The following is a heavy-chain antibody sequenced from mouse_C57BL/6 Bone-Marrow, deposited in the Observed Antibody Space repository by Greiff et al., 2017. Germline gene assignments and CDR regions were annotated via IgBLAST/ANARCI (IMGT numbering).Heavy chain of an antibody. CDR1: GFTFSSYT. CDR3: ARHSLLLYYFDY. CDR2: ISGGGGNT. V-gene: IGHV5-9*01. Sequence: EVMLVESGGGLVKPGGSLKLSCAASGFTFSSYTMSWVRQTPEKRLEWVATISGGGGNTYYPASVKGRFTISRDNAKNTLYLQMSSLRSEDTALYYCARHSLLLYYFDYWGQGTTLTVSS. D-gene: IGHD6-1*01. J-gene: IGHJ2*01.